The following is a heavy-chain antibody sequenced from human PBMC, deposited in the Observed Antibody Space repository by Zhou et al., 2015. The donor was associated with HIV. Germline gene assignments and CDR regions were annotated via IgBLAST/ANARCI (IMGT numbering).Heavy chain of an antibody. CDR1: GFTLSYYG. V-gene: IGHV3-33*01. J-gene: IGHJ4*02. CDR3: ARDPLRDYSGLDF. Sequence: GQLTQSGGGVVQPGRSLRLTCAASGFTLSYYGMHWVRQAPGRGLEWVSVMWFDGTHKYYRDSVKGRFTVSRDNSKNTLFLQMNSLRAEDTAVYYCARDPLRDYSGLDFWGQGTLVTVSS. D-gene: IGHD3-16*01. CDR2: MWFDGTHK.